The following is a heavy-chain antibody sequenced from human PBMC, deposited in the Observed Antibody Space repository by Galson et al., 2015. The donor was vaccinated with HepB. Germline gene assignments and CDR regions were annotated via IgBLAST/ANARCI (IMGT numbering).Heavy chain of an antibody. CDR2: IYSGGST. CDR3: ARDGRFPTVTHGMGYPRVAFWYFDL. D-gene: IGHD4-17*01. J-gene: IGHJ2*01. Sequence: SLRLSCAASGFTVSSNYMSWVRQAPGKGLEWVSVIYSGGSTYYADSVKGRFTISRDNSKNTLYLQMNSLRAEDTAVYYCARDGRFPTVTHGMGYPRVAFWYFDLWGRGTLVTVSS. CDR1: GFTVSSNY. V-gene: IGHV3-66*01.